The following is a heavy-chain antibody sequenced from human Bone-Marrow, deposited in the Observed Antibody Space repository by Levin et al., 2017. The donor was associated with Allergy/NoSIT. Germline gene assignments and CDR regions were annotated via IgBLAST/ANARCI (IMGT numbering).Heavy chain of an antibody. CDR2: ISSSGSTI. J-gene: IGHJ4*02. CDR3: ATIIMDCSGGSCPRYFDY. CDR1: GFTFSDYY. V-gene: IGHV3-11*01. Sequence: GGSLRLSCAASGFTFSDYYMSWIRQAPGKGLEWVSYISSSGSTIYYADSVKGRFTISRDNAKNSLYLQMNSLRAEDTAVYYCATIIMDCSGGSCPRYFDYWGQGTLVTVSS. D-gene: IGHD2-15*01.